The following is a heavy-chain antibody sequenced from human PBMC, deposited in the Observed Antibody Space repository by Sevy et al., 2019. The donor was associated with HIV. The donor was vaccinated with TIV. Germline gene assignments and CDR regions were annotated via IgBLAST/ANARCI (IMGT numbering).Heavy chain of an antibody. V-gene: IGHV5-51*01. CDR3: ARTPTPTYSSGWYVADAFDI. CDR2: IYPGDSDT. J-gene: IGHJ3*02. D-gene: IGHD6-19*01. CDR1: GYSFTSYW. Sequence: GESLKISCKGSGYSFTSYWIGWERQMPGKGLEWMGIIYPGDSDTRYSPSFQGQVTISADKSISTAYLQWSSLKASDTAMYYCARTPTPTYSSGWYVADAFDIWGQWTMVTVSS.